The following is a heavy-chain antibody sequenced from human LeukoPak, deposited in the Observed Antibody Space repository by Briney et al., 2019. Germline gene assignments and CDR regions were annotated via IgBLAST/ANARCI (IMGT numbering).Heavy chain of an antibody. CDR3: ARDREVVIAKAQMDV. CDR2: IYIDTNT. J-gene: IGHJ6*04. Sequence: PGGSLRLSCAVSGFTVSANHMSWVRQAPGKGLEWVSVIYIDTNTYYADSVKGRFTISRDSSKNTLFLQMNSLRAEDTAVYYCARDREVVIAKAQMDVWGKGTTVTVFS. D-gene: IGHD2-21*01. V-gene: IGHV3-53*01. CDR1: GFTVSANH.